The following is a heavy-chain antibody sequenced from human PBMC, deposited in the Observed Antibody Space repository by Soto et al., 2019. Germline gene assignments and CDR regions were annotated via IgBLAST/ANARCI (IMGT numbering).Heavy chain of an antibody. Sequence: ASVKVSCKASGYTFTSYGISWVRQAPGQGLEWMGWISAYNGNTNYAQKLQGRVTMTTDTSTSTAYMELRSLRSDDTAVYYCARDLGTRGYGDYYFDYWGQGTLVTVSS. V-gene: IGHV1-18*01. CDR1: GYTFTSYG. CDR2: ISAYNGNT. J-gene: IGHJ4*02. D-gene: IGHD4-17*01. CDR3: ARDLGTRGYGDYYFDY.